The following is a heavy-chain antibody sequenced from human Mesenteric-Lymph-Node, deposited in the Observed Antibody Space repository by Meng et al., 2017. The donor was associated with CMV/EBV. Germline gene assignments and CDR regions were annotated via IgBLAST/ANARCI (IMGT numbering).Heavy chain of an antibody. CDR1: GLTVSSNY. CDR2: LYTGGDK. V-gene: IGHV3-53*01. Sequence: GESLKISCAASGLTVSSNYMSWVRQTPGKGLEWVSVLYTGGDKYYAASVKGRFTISRDNSKNTLYLQMDIVGAEDTAVYYCARAYGGNSDYWGQGTLVTVSS. J-gene: IGHJ4*02. D-gene: IGHD4-23*01. CDR3: ARAYGGNSDY.